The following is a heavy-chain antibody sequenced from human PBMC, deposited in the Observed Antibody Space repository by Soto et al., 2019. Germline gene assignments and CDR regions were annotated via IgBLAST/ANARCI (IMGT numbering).Heavy chain of an antibody. CDR2: ISAHNGKT. V-gene: IGHV1-18*01. Sequence: QVHLVQSGAEVKKPGASVKVSCKGSGYIFTTYGITWVRQAPGKGLEWMGWISAHNGKTNYAQKLQGRVTVTRDTSTSTAYMERRNLRSDDTAVYYCTRGRYGDYWGQGALVTVSS. CDR3: TRGRYGDY. J-gene: IGHJ4*02. CDR1: GYIFTTYG. D-gene: IGHD1-1*01.